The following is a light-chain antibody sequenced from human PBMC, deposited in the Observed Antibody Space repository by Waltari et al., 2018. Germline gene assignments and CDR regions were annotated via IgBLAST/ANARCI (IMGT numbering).Light chain of an antibody. V-gene: IGLV1-44*01. CDR3: ASWDDSLNGHWV. J-gene: IGLJ3*02. CDR2: RTD. CDR1: ASNIGDNL. Sequence: QSVLTQPPSTSGPPGQRVTISCSGSASNIGDNLVNWYQQRPGKAPKLLIYRTDLRPSGVPDRFSGSKFGTSASLAISGLQSEDEADYFCASWDDSLNGHWVFGGGTKVTVL.